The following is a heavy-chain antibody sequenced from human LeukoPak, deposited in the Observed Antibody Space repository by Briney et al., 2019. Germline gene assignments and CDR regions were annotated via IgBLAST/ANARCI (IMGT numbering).Heavy chain of an antibody. D-gene: IGHD1-1*01. CDR3: ARDHNYAFDN. V-gene: IGHV3-48*01. CDR1: GFPFIEYS. Sequence: GGSLRLSCTASGFPFIEYSMSWVRQVPGKGLEWISYIGIDSGSTKYADSVRGRFTISTDKAKNSLYLQMNSLRVEDTAVYYCARDHNYAFDNWGQGTLVSVAS. CDR2: IGIDSGST. J-gene: IGHJ4*02.